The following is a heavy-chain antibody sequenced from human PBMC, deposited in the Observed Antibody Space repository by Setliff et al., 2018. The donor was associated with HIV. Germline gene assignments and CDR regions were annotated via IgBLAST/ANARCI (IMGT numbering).Heavy chain of an antibody. Sequence: ASVKVSCKTSGYPFTSFGISWVRQVPGHGLEWMGWIDCYYGKTNYAQSFRDRVTLTTDTSTTTAYMELSGLRFNDPAVYFCARDHDDSPFVYWGQGTLVTVSS. CDR2: IDCYYGKT. CDR1: GYPFTSFG. V-gene: IGHV1-18*01. CDR3: ARDHDDSPFVY. D-gene: IGHD3-22*01. J-gene: IGHJ4*02.